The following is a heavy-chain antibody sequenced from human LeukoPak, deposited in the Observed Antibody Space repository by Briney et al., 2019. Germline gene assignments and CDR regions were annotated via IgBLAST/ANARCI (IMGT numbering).Heavy chain of an antibody. CDR3: PSSDYGDYVFNY. D-gene: IGHD4-17*01. J-gene: IGHJ4*02. Sequence: ASVKVSCKASGYTFTGYYMHWVRQAPGQGLEWIGLINPNSGGTNYAQKFQGRVTMTRDTSISTAYMELSRLRSDDTAVYYCPSSDYGDYVFNYWGQGTLFTVSS. V-gene: IGHV1-2*02. CDR2: INPNSGGT. CDR1: GYTFTGYY.